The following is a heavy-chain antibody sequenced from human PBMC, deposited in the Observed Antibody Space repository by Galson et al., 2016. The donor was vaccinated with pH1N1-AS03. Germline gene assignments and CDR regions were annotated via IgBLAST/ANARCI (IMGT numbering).Heavy chain of an antibody. CDR2: IWSEEGNK. J-gene: IGHJ4*02. Sequence: SLRLSCAASGFNFGNFAMHWVRQAPGKGLEWLAVIWSEEGNKYYADSVKGRFTISRDNSRNTLFLQMNSLTADDTAIYYCVRDGDGSTWLLDFWGQGTLVTVSS. CDR1: GFNFGNFA. CDR3: VRDGDGSTWLLDF. V-gene: IGHV3-33*08. D-gene: IGHD2-2*01.